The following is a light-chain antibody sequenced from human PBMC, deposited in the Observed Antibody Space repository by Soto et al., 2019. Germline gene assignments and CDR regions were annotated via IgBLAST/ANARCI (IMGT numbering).Light chain of an antibody. V-gene: IGKV3-11*01. CDR3: QQRSDWPRT. Sequence: EIVLTQSPATLSLSPGERATLSCRASQSVSSYLAWYQQKPGQAPRLLIYDASNRATGIPDRFSGSGSGTDFTLTISSLDPEDFAVYYCQQRSDWPRTFGQGTKVEIK. CDR1: QSVSSY. J-gene: IGKJ1*01. CDR2: DAS.